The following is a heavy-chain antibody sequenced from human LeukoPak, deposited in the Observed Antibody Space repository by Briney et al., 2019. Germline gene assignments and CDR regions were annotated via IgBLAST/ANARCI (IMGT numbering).Heavy chain of an antibody. Sequence: YPGGSLRLSCAASGFTFSNYNMNWVRLAPGKGLEWLSYISGGSSTIYYADSVKGRFTISRDNAKNSLYLQMNSLRAEDTAVYYCARDRGNSFGYFQHWGQGTLVTVSS. V-gene: IGHV3-48*01. D-gene: IGHD5-18*01. CDR3: ARDRGNSFGYFQH. J-gene: IGHJ1*01. CDR2: ISGGSSTI. CDR1: GFTFSNYN.